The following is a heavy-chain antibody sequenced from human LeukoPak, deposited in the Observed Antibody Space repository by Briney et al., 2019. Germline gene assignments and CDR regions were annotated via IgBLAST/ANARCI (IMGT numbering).Heavy chain of an antibody. CDR2: IIPIFGTA. V-gene: IGHV1-69*13. Sequence: GASVKVSCKASGGTFSSYAISWVRQAPGQGLEWMGGIIPIFGTANYAQKFQGRVTITADESTSTAYMELSSLRSEDTAVYYCAREPKEYQLTSQPFDPWGQGTLVTVSS. J-gene: IGHJ5*02. CDR3: AREPKEYQLTSQPFDP. D-gene: IGHD2-2*01. CDR1: GGTFSSYA.